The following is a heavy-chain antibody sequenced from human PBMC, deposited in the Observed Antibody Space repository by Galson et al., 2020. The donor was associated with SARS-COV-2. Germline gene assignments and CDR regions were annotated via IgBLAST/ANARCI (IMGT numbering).Heavy chain of an antibody. D-gene: IGHD3-16*01. J-gene: IGHJ3*02. CDR3: AREGGAFDI. CDR1: GFTFSNYA. Sequence: GQSLKISCVASGFTFSNYAMHWVRQAPGKGLEWVAVIIYDGSNKYNADSVKGRFTISRDNSNNTLYLQMNSLRAEDTAVYYCAREGGAFDIWGQGTQVTVSS. CDR2: IIYDGSNK. V-gene: IGHV3-30-3*01.